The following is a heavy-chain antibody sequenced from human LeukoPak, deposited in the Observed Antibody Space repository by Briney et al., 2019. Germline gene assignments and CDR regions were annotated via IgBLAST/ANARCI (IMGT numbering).Heavy chain of an antibody. D-gene: IGHD3-16*01. CDR1: GVSISSYY. CDR2: IYYSGST. J-gene: IGHJ4*02. Sequence: PSETLSLTCTVSGVSISSYYWSWIRQPPGKGLEWIGYIYYSGSTNYNPSLKSRVTISLDTSKNQFSLKLSSVTAADTAVYFCARVDPMSGGVIDYWGQGTLVTVSS. CDR3: ARVDPMSGGVIDY. V-gene: IGHV4-59*01.